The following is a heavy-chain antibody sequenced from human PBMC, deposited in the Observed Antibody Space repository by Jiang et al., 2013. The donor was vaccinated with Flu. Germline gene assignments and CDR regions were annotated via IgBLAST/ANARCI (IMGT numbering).Heavy chain of an antibody. CDR2: LFQWEH. CDR1: GGSINSDNYY. Sequence: GPGLVKPSQTLSLTCTVSGGSINSDNYYWNWTPAARREGTGVDWAYLFQWEHRLQPPPSRVESPYQLTRPRTQFSLKLTSVTAADTAVYYCARAIAVLPRSGMDVWGQG. D-gene: IGHD6-19*01. CDR3: ARAIAVLPRSGMDV. J-gene: IGHJ6*02. V-gene: IGHV4-61*02.